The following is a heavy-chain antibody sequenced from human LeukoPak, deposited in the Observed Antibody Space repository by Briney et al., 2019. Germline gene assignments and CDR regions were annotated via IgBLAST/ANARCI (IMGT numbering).Heavy chain of an antibody. CDR2: ISYDGSNK. V-gene: IGHV3-30*03. D-gene: IGHD5-24*01. CDR3: APGGDGYNPAYFQH. CDR1: GFTFSSYG. Sequence: PGGSLRLSCAASGFTFSSYGMHWVRQAPGKGLEWVAIISYDGSNKYYADSVKGRFTISRDNSKNTLYLQMNSLRAEDTAVYYCAPGGDGYNPAYFQHWGQGTLVTVSS. J-gene: IGHJ1*01.